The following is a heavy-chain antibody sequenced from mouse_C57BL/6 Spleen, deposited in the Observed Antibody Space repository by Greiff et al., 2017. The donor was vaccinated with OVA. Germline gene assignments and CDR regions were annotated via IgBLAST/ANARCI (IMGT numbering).Heavy chain of an antibody. CDR3: ARSLIYYYGSSPSFGY. V-gene: IGHV1-42*01. CDR1: GYSFTGYY. Sequence: VQLQQSGPELVKPGASVKISCKASGYSFTGYYMNWVKQSPEKSLEWIGEINPSTGGTTYNQKFKAKATLTVDKSSSTAYMQLKSLTSEDSAVYYCARSLIYYYGSSPSFGYWGQGTTLTVSS. D-gene: IGHD1-1*01. J-gene: IGHJ2*01. CDR2: INPSTGGT.